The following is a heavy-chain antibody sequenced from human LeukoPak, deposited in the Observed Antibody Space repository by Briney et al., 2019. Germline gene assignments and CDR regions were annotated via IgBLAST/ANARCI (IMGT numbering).Heavy chain of an antibody. CDR3: ARGLTRYAFDI. J-gene: IGHJ3*02. V-gene: IGHV3-48*03. Sequence: GGSLRLSCAGSGFTFSGYEMNWVRQAPGKGLEWVSYISSSGKTKFYADSVKGRFTISRDNAKNSLYLQMNSLKTEDTAVYHCARGLTRYAFDIWGQGTMVSVSS. CDR2: ISSSGKTK. D-gene: IGHD1-14*01. CDR1: GFTFSGYE.